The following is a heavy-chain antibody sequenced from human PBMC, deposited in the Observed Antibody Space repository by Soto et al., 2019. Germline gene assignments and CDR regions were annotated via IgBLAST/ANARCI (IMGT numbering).Heavy chain of an antibody. CDR2: IVVGSGNT. CDR3: ARIYGTYYDILTGLWGGHFDY. V-gene: IGHV1-58*02. CDR1: GFTFTSSA. J-gene: IGHJ4*02. D-gene: IGHD3-9*01. Sequence: ASVKVSCKASGFTFTSSAMQWVRQARGQRLEWIGWIVVGSGNTNYAQKFQERVTITRDMSTSTAYMELSSLRSEDTAVYYCARIYGTYYDILTGLWGGHFDYWSQGTQVPVSS.